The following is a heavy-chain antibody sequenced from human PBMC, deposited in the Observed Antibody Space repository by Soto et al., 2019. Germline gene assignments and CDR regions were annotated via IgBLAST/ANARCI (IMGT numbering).Heavy chain of an antibody. D-gene: IGHD3-16*01. CDR2: IDPSDSYT. CDR3: ARHMGGDPHSNIPDQGFDY. V-gene: IGHV5-10-1*01. CDR1: GYSFTSYW. Sequence: PGESLKISCKGSGYSFTSYWISWVRQMPGKGLEWMGRIDPSDSYTNYSPSFQGHVTISADKSISTAYLQWSSLKASDTAMYYCARHMGGDPHSNIPDQGFDYWGQGTLVTVSS. J-gene: IGHJ4*02.